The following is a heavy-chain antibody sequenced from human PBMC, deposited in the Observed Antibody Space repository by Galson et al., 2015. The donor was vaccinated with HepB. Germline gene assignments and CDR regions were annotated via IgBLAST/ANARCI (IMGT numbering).Heavy chain of an antibody. V-gene: IGHV3-21*01. CDR2: IRSRSSYI. CDR1: GFTFSSYS. J-gene: IGHJ4*02. D-gene: IGHD1-26*01. CDR3: ARERVMYSGNYLD. Sequence: SLRLSCAASGFTFSSYSMNWVRQAPGKGLEWVSSIRSRSSYIYYADSVKGRFTISRDNAKNSLYLQMNSLRDADTAVYYCARERVMYSGNYLDWGQGTLVTVSS.